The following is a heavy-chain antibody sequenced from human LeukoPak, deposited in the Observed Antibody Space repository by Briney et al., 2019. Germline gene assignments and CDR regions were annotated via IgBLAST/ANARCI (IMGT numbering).Heavy chain of an antibody. CDR3: RGTYYYGSGIDGDYFDY. V-gene: IGHV3-33*01. J-gene: IGHJ4*02. CDR2: IWYDGSNK. D-gene: IGHD3-10*01. Sequence: PGGSLRLSCEASGFNFCTFAMHWVRQAPGEGLEWLAIIWYDGSNKHYSDSVKGRFTISRDNTKSSLYLQMNSLRAEDTAVYYCRGTYYYGSGIDGDYFDYWGQGTLVTVSS. CDR1: GFNFCTFA.